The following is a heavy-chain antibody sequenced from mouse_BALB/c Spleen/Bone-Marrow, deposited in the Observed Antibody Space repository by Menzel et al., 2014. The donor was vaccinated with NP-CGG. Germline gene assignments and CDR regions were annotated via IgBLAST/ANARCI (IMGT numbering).Heavy chain of an antibody. V-gene: IGHV5-4*02. CDR3: ARGGNYGAMDY. J-gene: IGHJ4*01. Sequence: EVQVVESWGGLVKPGGSLKLSCAASGFTFSDYYMYWVRQTPEKRLEWVATISDGGSYTYYPDSVKGRFTISRDNAKNNLYLQMSSLKSEDTAMYYCARGGNYGAMDYWGQGTSVTVSS. CDR2: ISDGGSYT. CDR1: GFTFSDYY. D-gene: IGHD2-1*01.